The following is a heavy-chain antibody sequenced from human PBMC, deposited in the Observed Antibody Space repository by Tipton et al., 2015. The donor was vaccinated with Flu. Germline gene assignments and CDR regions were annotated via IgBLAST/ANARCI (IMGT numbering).Heavy chain of an antibody. D-gene: IGHD3-22*01. V-gene: IGHV4-39*07. CDR1: GGSISSSSYY. CDR2: IYYSGST. Sequence: TLSLTCTVSGGSISSSSYYWGWIRQPPGKGLEWIGSIYYSGSTYYNPSLKSRVTISVDTSKNQFSLKLSSVTAADTAVYYCARSSSDDSSGYYYPEAFDIWGQGTMGTVSS. CDR3: ARSSSDDSSGYYYPEAFDI. J-gene: IGHJ3*02.